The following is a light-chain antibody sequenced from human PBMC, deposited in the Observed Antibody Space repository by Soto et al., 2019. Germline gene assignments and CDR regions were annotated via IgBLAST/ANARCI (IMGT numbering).Light chain of an antibody. Sequence: DIPMTQSPSTLSASVGDRVTITCRASQSVTSWLAWYQQKPGKAPKLLIYHASTLESGVPSRFSGSGSGTEFTLTISSLQPDDFATYYCQQYNSYSPYTFGQGTKLEIK. CDR3: QQYNSYSPYT. V-gene: IGKV1-5*01. J-gene: IGKJ2*01. CDR1: QSVTSW. CDR2: HAS.